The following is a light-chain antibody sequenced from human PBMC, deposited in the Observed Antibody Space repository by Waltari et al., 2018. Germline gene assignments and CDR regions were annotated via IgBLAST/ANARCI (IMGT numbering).Light chain of an antibody. CDR1: DLPKKY. Sequence: SYELTQPPSVSGSPGQTARIPCSGDDLPKKYAYWYQQKPGQAPVVVIYEDTKRPSGIPERFSGSSSGTMATFTISGAQVEDEADYYCYSTDSSGNHRVFGRGTKLTVL. CDR2: EDT. CDR3: YSTDSSGNHRV. J-gene: IGLJ3*02. V-gene: IGLV3-10*01.